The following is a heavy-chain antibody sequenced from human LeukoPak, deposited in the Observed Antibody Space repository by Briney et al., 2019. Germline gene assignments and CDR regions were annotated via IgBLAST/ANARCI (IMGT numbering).Heavy chain of an antibody. CDR3: ARGLRYYYDSSGPRAFVY. CDR1: GGSFSGYY. V-gene: IGHV4-34*01. D-gene: IGHD3-22*01. J-gene: IGHJ4*02. Sequence: PSETLSLTCAVYGGSFSGYYWSWIRQPPGKGLEWIGEINHSGSTNYNPSLKSRVTISVDTSKNQFSLKLSSVTAADTAVYYCARGLRYYYDSSGPRAFVYWGQGTLVTVSS. CDR2: INHSGST.